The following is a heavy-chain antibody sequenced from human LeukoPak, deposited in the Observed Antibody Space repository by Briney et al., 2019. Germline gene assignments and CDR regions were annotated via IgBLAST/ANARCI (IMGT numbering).Heavy chain of an antibody. J-gene: IGHJ4*02. Sequence: LRLSCAASGFTFSSYEMTWVRQAPGKGLEWIGYIYHSGSTYYNPSLKSRVTISVDRSKNQFSLKLSSVTAADTAVYYCARGTGIAAAGLFDYWGQGTLVTVSS. CDR3: ARGTGIAAAGLFDY. CDR1: GFTFSSYEM. CDR2: IYHSGST. D-gene: IGHD6-13*01. V-gene: IGHV4-30-2*01.